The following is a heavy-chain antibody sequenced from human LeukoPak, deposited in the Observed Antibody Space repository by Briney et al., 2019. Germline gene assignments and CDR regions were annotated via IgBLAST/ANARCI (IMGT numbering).Heavy chain of an antibody. V-gene: IGHV1-46*01. D-gene: IGHD4-17*01. Sequence: GASVKVSFKASGYTFTSYYMHWVRQAPGQGLEWMGIINPSGGSTSYAQKFQGRVTITRDTSTSTVYMELSSLRSEDTAVYYCAGESHGEMDFQRWGQRTLVTVSS. CDR1: GYTFTSYY. CDR2: INPSGGST. CDR3: AGESHGEMDFQR. J-gene: IGHJ1*01.